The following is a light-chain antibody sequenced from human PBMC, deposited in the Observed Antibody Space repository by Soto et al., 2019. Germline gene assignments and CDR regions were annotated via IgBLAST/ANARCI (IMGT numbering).Light chain of an antibody. CDR3: QQYGNYPYT. J-gene: IGKJ2*01. Sequence: DLQMTQSPSSLSASVGDRVTLTCRASQGITDRSTWFQQKPGKAPKSLIYDASTLQYGVPSRFSGGGSGTDFTLTISSLQPEDSATYYCQQYGNYPYTFGLGTKLEIK. V-gene: IGKV1-16*01. CDR1: QGITDR. CDR2: DAS.